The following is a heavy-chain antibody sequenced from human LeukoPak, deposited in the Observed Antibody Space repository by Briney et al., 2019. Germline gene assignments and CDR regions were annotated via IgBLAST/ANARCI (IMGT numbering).Heavy chain of an antibody. Sequence: PGGSLRLSCAASGFIFSTYAMHWVRQAPGKGLEWVAIISYDGNYRNYADSVKGRFTISRDNSKNTLHLQMNSLGAEDTAVYYCARPAPPGGIVYGFHIWGQGTMVTVSS. D-gene: IGHD3-16*02. J-gene: IGHJ3*02. CDR1: GFIFSTYA. CDR3: ARPAPPGGIVYGFHI. V-gene: IGHV3-30*03. CDR2: ISYDGNYR.